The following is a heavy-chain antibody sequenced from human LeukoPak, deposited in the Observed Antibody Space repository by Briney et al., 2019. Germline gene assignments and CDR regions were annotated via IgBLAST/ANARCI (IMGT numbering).Heavy chain of an antibody. V-gene: IGHV1-18*01. CDR2: ISAYNGNT. Sequence: ASVKVSCKASGYTFTSYGISWVRQAPGQGLEWMGWISAYNGNTNYAQKLQGRVTMTTDTSTSTAYMELRSLRSDDTAVYYCARDGPRANDYVRGSYRYSWFDPWGQGTLVTVSS. D-gene: IGHD3-16*02. CDR1: GYTFTSYG. CDR3: ARDGPRANDYVRGSYRYSWFDP. J-gene: IGHJ5*02.